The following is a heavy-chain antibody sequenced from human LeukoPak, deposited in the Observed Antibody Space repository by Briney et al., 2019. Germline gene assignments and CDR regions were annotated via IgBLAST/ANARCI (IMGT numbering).Heavy chain of an antibody. CDR3: ARGEMREMDYDILTGYYTRWFDP. V-gene: IGHV4-4*02. J-gene: IGHJ5*02. CDR1: GGSISSSHW. Sequence: PSETLSLTCAVSGGSISSSHWWSWVRQPPGKGLEWIGEMYHSGTTHYNPSLKSRVTLSVDKSKNQFSLRLSSVTAADTAVYYCARGEMREMDYDILTGYYTRWFDPWGQGTLVTVSS. CDR2: MYHSGTT. D-gene: IGHD3-9*01.